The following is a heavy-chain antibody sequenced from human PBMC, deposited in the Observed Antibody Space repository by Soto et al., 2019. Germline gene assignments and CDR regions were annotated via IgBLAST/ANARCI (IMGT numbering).Heavy chain of an antibody. V-gene: IGHV3-7*02. D-gene: IGHD3-10*01. CDR1: GFTFSSYW. CDR2: IKQDGSEK. Sequence: GGSLRLSCAASGFTFSSYWMSWVRQAPGKGLEWVANIKQDGSEKNYVDSVKGRFTISRDNAKNTLYLQMNSLRVEDTAVYYCARGWVNYGSGSYDVWGQGTTVTVSS. J-gene: IGHJ6*02. CDR3: ARGWVNYGSGSYDV.